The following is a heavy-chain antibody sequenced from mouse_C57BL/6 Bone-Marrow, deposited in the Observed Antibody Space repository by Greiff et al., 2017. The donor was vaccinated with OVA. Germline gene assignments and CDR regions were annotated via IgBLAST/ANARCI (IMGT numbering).Heavy chain of an antibody. V-gene: IGHV1-22*01. CDR2: INPNNGGT. CDR3: ARSFYYDYDGRFAY. D-gene: IGHD2-4*01. Sequence: EVQLQQSGPELVKPGASVKMSCKASGYTFTDYNMHWVKQSHGKSLEWIGYINPNNGGTSYNQKFKGKATLTVNKSSSTAYMELRSLTSEDSAVYYCARSFYYDYDGRFAYWGQGTLVTVSA. CDR1: GYTFTDYN. J-gene: IGHJ3*01.